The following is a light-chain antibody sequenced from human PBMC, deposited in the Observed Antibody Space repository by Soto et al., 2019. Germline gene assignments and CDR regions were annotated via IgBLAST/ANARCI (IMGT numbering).Light chain of an antibody. Sequence: EIVLTQSPATLSLSPGERATLCCRASQSVSSYLAWYQQKPGQAPRLLIYDASNRATCITATFSGSGSGTDFTLTISSLEPEHFAVYYCQQRSNWPITFGQGTRLQI. CDR2: DAS. CDR1: QSVSSY. V-gene: IGKV3-11*01. J-gene: IGKJ5*01. CDR3: QQRSNWPIT.